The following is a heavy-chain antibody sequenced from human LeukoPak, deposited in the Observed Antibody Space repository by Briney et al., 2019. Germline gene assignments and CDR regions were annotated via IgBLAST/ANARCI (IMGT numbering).Heavy chain of an antibody. V-gene: IGHV3-7*03. Sequence: GGSLRLSCAASGFTFSVSWMSWVRQAPGKGLEWVANIKYDGNEKYYVDSVKGRFTISRDNSKNTLYLQMNSLRAEDTAVYYCAKVDSSGWFHAFDIWGLGTMVTVSS. CDR2: IKYDGNEK. CDR3: AKVDSSGWFHAFDI. CDR1: GFTFSVSW. D-gene: IGHD6-19*01. J-gene: IGHJ3*02.